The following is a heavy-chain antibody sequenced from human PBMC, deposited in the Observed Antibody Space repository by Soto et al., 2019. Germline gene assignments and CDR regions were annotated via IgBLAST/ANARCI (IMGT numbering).Heavy chain of an antibody. CDR3: AKDWPGTSSVTSDY. V-gene: IGHV3-23*01. D-gene: IGHD4-17*01. Sequence: EVHLLESGGTLIQPGGSLRLSCAASGFDFNTYAMTWVRQGPGKGLEWVSGITYSGDTTYYADSVKGRFTISRDNFKNTVYLQLNSLRPDDTAMYYCAKDWPGTSSVTSDYWGQGTLVTVSS. CDR1: GFDFNTYA. J-gene: IGHJ4*02. CDR2: ITYSGDTT.